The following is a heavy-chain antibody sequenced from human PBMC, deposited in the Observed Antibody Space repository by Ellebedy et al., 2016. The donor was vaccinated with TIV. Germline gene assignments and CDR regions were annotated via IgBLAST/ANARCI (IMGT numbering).Heavy chain of an antibody. D-gene: IGHD3-3*01. V-gene: IGHV4-61*05. CDR1: GGSISTSTYY. CDR3: ARATLFYRFDP. J-gene: IGHJ5*02. CDR2: IYYSGST. Sequence: SETLSLXCTVSGGSISTSTYYWGWIRQPPGKGLEWIGYIYYSGSTNYNPSLKSRVTISVDTSKNQFSLKLSSVTAADTAVYYCARATLFYRFDPWGQGTLVTVSS.